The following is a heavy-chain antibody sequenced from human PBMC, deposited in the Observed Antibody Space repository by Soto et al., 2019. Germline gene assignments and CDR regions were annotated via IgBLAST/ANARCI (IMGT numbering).Heavy chain of an antibody. V-gene: IGHV1-18*01. CDR1: GYTFTSYA. Sequence: ASVKVSCKSSGYTFTSYAMHWVRQAPGQGLEWMGWISAYNGNTNYAQKLQGRVTMTTDTSTSTAYMELRSLRSDDTAVYYCARDARTVAAHYYYGMDVWGQGTTVTVSS. D-gene: IGHD6-6*01. CDR3: ARDARTVAAHYYYGMDV. CDR2: ISAYNGNT. J-gene: IGHJ6*02.